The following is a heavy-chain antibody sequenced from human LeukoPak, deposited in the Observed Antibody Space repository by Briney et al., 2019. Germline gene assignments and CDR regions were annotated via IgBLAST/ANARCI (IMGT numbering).Heavy chain of an antibody. D-gene: IGHD5-18*01. CDR3: AKRIQSAMATGY. J-gene: IGHJ4*02. CDR1: GFTFSSYA. V-gene: IGHV3-23*01. CDR2: INGSGGST. Sequence: GGSLRLSCAASGFTFSSYAMSWVRQAPGKGLEWVSDINGSGGSTYYADSVRGRFTISRDNSKNTLYLQMNSLRAEDTAVYYCAKRIQSAMATGYWGQGTLVTVSS.